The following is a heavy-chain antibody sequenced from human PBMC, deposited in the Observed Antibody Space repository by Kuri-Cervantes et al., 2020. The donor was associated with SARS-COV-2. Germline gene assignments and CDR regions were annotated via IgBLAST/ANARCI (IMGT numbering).Heavy chain of an antibody. CDR3: ARDGRAYSSSWQTSYY. Sequence: GESLKLTCAASGFTFDDYGMSWVRQAPGKGLEWVSGITWNGGSTGYADSVKGRFTISRDNAKNSLYLQMNSLRAEDTALYYCARDGRAYSSSWQTSYYWGQGTLVTVSS. CDR1: GFTFDDYG. CDR2: ITWNGGST. J-gene: IGHJ4*02. V-gene: IGHV3-20*04. D-gene: IGHD6-13*01.